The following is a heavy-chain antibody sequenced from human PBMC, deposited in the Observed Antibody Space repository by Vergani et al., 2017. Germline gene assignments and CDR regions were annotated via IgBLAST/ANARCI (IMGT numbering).Heavy chain of an antibody. Sequence: QVQLVESGGGVVQPGRSLRLSCAASGFTFSSYGMHWVRQAPGKGLEWVAVIWYDGSNKYYADSVKGRFTISRDNSKNTLYLQMNSLRSEDTAVYYCARVMVRGVLGYGMDVWGQGTTVTVSS. CDR1: GFTFSSYG. J-gene: IGHJ6*02. CDR2: IWYDGSNK. V-gene: IGHV3-33*01. CDR3: ARVMVRGVLGYGMDV. D-gene: IGHD3-10*01.